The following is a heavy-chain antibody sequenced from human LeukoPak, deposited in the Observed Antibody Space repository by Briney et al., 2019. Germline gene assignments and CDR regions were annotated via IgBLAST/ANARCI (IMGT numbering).Heavy chain of an antibody. Sequence: PGGTLRLSCAASGFTFSSYGMSWVRQAPGKGLEWVSAISGSGGSTYYADSVKGRFTISRDNSKNTLYLQMNSLRAEDTAVYYCARVRGVVAATQLFAYWGQEPLVTVSS. D-gene: IGHD2-15*01. J-gene: IGHJ4*02. V-gene: IGHV3-23*01. CDR3: ARVRGVVAATQLFAY. CDR2: ISGSGGST. CDR1: GFTFSSYG.